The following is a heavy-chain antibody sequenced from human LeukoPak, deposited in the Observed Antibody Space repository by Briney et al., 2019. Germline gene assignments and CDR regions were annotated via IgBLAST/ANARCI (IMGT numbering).Heavy chain of an antibody. D-gene: IGHD3-9*01. J-gene: IGHJ4*02. CDR3: ARGYRYFDWLLSY. V-gene: IGHV4-59*01. CDR2: IYYSGST. Sequence: SETLSLTCTVSGGSISSYYWSWIRQPPGKGLEWIGYIYYSGSTNYNPSLKSRVTISVDTSKNQFSLKLSSVTAADTAVYYCARGYRYFDWLLSYWGQGTLVTVSS. CDR1: GGSISSYY.